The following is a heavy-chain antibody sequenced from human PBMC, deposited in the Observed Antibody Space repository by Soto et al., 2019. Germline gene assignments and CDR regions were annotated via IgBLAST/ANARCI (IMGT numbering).Heavy chain of an antibody. CDR3: AREGVGNARTNWFDP. CDR2: IIPIFGTA. Sequence: QVQLVQSGAEVKKPGSSVKVSCKASGGTFSSYAISWVRQAPGQGLEWMGGIIPIFGTANYAQKFQGRVTIXXDXSXXTACMELSSLRSEDTAVYYCAREGVGNARTNWFDPWGQGTLVTVSS. V-gene: IGHV1-69*05. CDR1: GGTFSSYA. J-gene: IGHJ5*02. D-gene: IGHD1-1*01.